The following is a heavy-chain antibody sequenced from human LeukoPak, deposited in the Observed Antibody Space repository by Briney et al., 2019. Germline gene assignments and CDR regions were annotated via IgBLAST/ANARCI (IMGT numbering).Heavy chain of an antibody. CDR2: INPSGGST. D-gene: IGHD3-22*01. Sequence: ASVKVSCKASGYTFTSYYMHWVRQAPGQGLEWMGVINPSGGSTSYAQKFQGRVTMTRDTSTSTVYMELSSLRAEDAAVYYCARDSGGYDSSGFPDYWGQGTLVTVSS. CDR1: GYTFTSYY. CDR3: ARDSGGYDSSGFPDY. J-gene: IGHJ4*02. V-gene: IGHV1-46*01.